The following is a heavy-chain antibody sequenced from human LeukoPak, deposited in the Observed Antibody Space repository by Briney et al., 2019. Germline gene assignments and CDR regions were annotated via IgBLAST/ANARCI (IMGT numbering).Heavy chain of an antibody. D-gene: IGHD6-19*01. V-gene: IGHV4-4*09. CDR3: ARHKWVAGYYFDY. J-gene: IGHJ4*02. Sequence: SETLSLTCTVSGGSLSTYYWGWIRQPPGKGLAWIGYIYTSGSTNYNPSLKSRVTISVDTSKNQFSLKLSSVTAADTAVYYCARHKWVAGYYFDYWGQGTLVTVSS. CDR2: IYTSGST. CDR1: GGSLSTYY.